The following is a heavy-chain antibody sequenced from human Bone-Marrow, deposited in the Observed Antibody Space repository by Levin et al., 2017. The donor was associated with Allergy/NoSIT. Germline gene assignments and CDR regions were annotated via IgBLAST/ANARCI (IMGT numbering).Heavy chain of an antibody. CDR1: GYTFTGYY. J-gene: IGHJ5*02. V-gene: IGHV1-2*02. D-gene: IGHD5-18*01. CDR3: AREEVEYSYGYDGYGWYNWFDP. Sequence: GESLKISCKASGYTFTGYYMHWVRQAPGQGLEWMGWINPNSGGTNYAQKFQGRVTMTRDTSISTAYMELSRLRSDDTAVYYCAREEVEYSYGYDGYGWYNWFDPWGQGTLVTVSS. CDR2: INPNSGGT.